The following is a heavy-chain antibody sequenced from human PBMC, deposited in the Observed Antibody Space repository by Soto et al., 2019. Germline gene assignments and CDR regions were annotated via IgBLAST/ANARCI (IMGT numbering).Heavy chain of an antibody. V-gene: IGHV3-23*01. CDR1: GSTFSSYA. D-gene: IGHD2-21*01. CDR2: ISGSGGST. CDR3: ASLGPYCGGDCYSYFDY. J-gene: IGHJ4*02. Sequence: GGSLRLSCAASGSTFSSYAMSWVRQAPGKGLEWVSAISGSGGSTYYADSVKGRFTISRDNSKNTLYLQMNSLRAEDTAVYYCASLGPYCGGDCYSYFDYWGQGTLVTVS.